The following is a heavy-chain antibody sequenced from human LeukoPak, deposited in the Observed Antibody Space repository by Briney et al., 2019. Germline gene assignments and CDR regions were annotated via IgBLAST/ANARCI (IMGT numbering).Heavy chain of an antibody. Sequence: SETLSLICTVSGGCIRSYYWSWIRQPPGEGLEWIGFIYYSGSTNYNPSLKSRVTISVDTSKNQFSLKLTSVTAADTAVYYCARDRGPDCSGGSCRDYWGQRSLLTVSS. J-gene: IGHJ4*01. CDR1: GGCIRSYY. V-gene: IGHV4-59*01. CDR2: IYYSGST. CDR3: ARDRGPDCSGGSCRDY. D-gene: IGHD2-15*01.